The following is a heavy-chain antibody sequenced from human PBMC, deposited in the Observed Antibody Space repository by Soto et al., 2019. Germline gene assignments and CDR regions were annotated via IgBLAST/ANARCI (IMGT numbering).Heavy chain of an antibody. Sequence: PGGSLRLSCAASGFTVSSNYMSWVRQAPGKGLEWVSVIYSGGSTYYADSVKGRFTISIDNSKNTLYLQMNSLRAEDTAVYYCAREMGRSGYDPDAFDIWGQGTMVTVSS. CDR2: IYSGGST. CDR1: GFTVSSNY. J-gene: IGHJ3*02. D-gene: IGHD5-12*01. V-gene: IGHV3-66*01. CDR3: AREMGRSGYDPDAFDI.